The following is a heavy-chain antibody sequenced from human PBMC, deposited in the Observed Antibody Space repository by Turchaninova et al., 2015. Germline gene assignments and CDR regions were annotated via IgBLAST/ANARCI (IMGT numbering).Heavy chain of an antibody. CDR1: GGSISSSSYY. D-gene: IGHD3-3*01. Sequence: QLQLQESGPGLVKPSDTRSLHCPVSGGSISSSSYYWGWIRQPPGKGLVWIWSINYSGSTYYNPSLKSRVTISVDTSKNQFSLKLSSVTAADTAVYYCARSYYDFWSGVTYYFDYWGQGTLVTVSS. CDR3: ARSYYDFWSGVTYYFDY. V-gene: IGHV4-39*01. J-gene: IGHJ4*02. CDR2: INYSGST.